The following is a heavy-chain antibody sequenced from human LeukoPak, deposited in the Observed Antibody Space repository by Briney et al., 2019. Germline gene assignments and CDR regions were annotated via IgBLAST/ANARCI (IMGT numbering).Heavy chain of an antibody. CDR1: GGSFSGYY. V-gene: IGHV4-34*01. CDR2: INHSGST. D-gene: IGHD1-26*01. J-gene: IGHJ4*02. Sequence: PSETLSLTCAVYGGSFSGYYWSWIRQPPGKGLEWIGEINHSGSTNYNPPLKSRVTISVDTSKNQFSLKLSSVTAADTAVYYCARGQRWELLRPFDYWGQGTLVTVSS. CDR3: ARGQRWELLRPFDY.